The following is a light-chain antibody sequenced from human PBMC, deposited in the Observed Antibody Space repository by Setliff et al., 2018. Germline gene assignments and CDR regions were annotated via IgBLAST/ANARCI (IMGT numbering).Light chain of an antibody. CDR3: SSYTSSSTLDWV. V-gene: IGLV2-14*03. CDR1: SSDVGGYNY. J-gene: IGLJ3*02. CDR2: DVS. Sequence: QSALTQPASVSGSPGQSITISCTGTSSDVGGYNYVSWYQQHPGKAPKVMLYDVSTRPSGVSNRFSGSKSGNTASLTISGLQAEDDADYYCSSYTSSSTLDWVFGGGTKATVL.